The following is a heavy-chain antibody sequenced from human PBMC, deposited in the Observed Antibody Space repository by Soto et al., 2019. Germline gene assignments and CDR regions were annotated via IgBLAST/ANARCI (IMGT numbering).Heavy chain of an antibody. CDR3: ARPRDCSSTSCYANFEY. CDR1: GGSISSSSYY. Sequence: ETLSLTCTVCGGSISSSSYYWGWIRQPPGKGLEWIGSIYYSGSTRYNPSLKSRVTISVDTSKNQFSLNLRSVTAADTAVYYCARPRDCSSTSCYANFEYWGQGTLVTVSS. V-gene: IGHV4-39*01. CDR2: IYYSGST. J-gene: IGHJ4*02. D-gene: IGHD2-2*01.